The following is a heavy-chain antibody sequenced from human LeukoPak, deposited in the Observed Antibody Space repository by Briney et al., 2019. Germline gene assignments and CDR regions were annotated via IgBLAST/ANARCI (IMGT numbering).Heavy chain of an antibody. CDR1: GGSISSGGYT. Sequence: SHTLSLTCAVSGGSISSGGYTWSWIRQPPGKGLEWIGYIYHSGSTYYNPSLKSRVTISVDRSKNQFSLKLSSVSAADTAVYYCARGAGYCSSTSCLENNWFDPWGQGTLVTVSS. J-gene: IGHJ5*02. CDR2: IYHSGST. D-gene: IGHD2-2*01. CDR3: ARGAGYCSSTSCLENNWFDP. V-gene: IGHV4-30-2*01.